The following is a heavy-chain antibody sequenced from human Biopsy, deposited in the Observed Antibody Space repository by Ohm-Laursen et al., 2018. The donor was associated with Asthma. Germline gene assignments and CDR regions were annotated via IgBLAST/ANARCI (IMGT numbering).Heavy chain of an antibody. CDR3: AKRRGYSDLTDFDH. J-gene: IGHJ4*02. V-gene: IGHV3-30*18. CDR1: GFTFGDYW. Sequence: SLRLSCAAAGFTFGDYWMSWVRQVPGKGLEWVAVVSYDGGVAHYADSMKGRFTISRDNAKSTLYLQMNRLRTDDTAVYYCAKRRGYSDLTDFDHWGQGTLVTVSS. D-gene: IGHD3-3*01. CDR2: VSYDGGVA.